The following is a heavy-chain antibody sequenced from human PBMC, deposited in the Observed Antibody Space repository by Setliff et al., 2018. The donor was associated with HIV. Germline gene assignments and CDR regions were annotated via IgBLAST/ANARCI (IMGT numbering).Heavy chain of an antibody. CDR3: ARGWFGGYYFDY. J-gene: IGHJ4*02. Sequence: PSETLSLTCTVSGGSISSGNYYWSWIRQPAGKGLEWIGRIYATGSTNYNPSLKSRVTISVDTSKNQFSLKLSFVTAADTAVYYCARGWFGGYYFDYWGQGTLVTVSS. D-gene: IGHD3-10*01. CDR2: IYATGST. CDR1: GGSISSGNYY. V-gene: IGHV4-61*02.